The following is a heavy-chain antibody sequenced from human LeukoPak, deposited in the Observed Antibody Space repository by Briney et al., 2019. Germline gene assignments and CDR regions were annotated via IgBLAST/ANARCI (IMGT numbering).Heavy chain of an antibody. CDR2: MNPNSGYT. V-gene: IGHV1-8*01. CDR1: GYTFTSYD. D-gene: IGHD1-26*01. J-gene: IGHJ4*02. Sequence: ASVKVSCKAYGYTFTSYDINWVRQATGQGREWMGWMNPNSGYTGSAQKFQGRVTMTRNTPTSTAYMELSTLRSEDTAVYYCVRVVGAIDFWGQGTLVTVSS. CDR3: VRVVGAIDF.